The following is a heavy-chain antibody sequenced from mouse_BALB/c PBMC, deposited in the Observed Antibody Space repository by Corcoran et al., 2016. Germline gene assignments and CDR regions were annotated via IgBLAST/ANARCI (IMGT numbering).Heavy chain of an antibody. D-gene: IGHD1-1*01. V-gene: IGHV1-18*01. Sequence: EIQLQQSGPELVKPGASMKISCTASGYTFTDYNMDWVKQSHGKSLEWIGDINPRSRGTIYNQTFEGRATLTVDKSSSTAYMELRSLTSEDTAVYYCSRCGITTFDYWGQGTTVTVSS. CDR3: SRCGITTFDY. CDR1: GYTFTDYN. J-gene: IGHJ2*01. CDR2: INPRSRGT.